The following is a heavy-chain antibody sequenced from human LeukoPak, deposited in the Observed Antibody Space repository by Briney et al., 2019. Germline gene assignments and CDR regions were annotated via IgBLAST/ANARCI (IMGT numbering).Heavy chain of an antibody. V-gene: IGHV3-53*01. CDR3: AKNVGGFGELAFFDP. Sequence: PGGSLRLSSAASGFTVSGNYMSWVRQAPGKGLEWVSVIFSGGSTYYADSVKGRFTISRDTSKNTLYLQMNSLRAEDTAVYYCAKNVGGFGELAFFDPWGQGTLVTVSS. CDR1: GFTVSGNY. CDR2: IFSGGST. J-gene: IGHJ5*02. D-gene: IGHD3-10*01.